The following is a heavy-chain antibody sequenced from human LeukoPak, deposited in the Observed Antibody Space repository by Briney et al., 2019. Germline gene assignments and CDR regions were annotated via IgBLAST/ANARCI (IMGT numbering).Heavy chain of an antibody. Sequence: SQTLSLTCAISGDSVSSNSAAWNWIRQSPSRGLEWLGRTYYRSKWYNDYAVSVKSRITINPDTSKNQFSLQLNSVTPEDTAVYYCARLRIAVAGTGGNYYYYYYMDVWGKGTTVTISS. CDR1: GDSVSSNSAA. CDR3: ARLRIAVAGTGGNYYYYYYMDV. J-gene: IGHJ6*03. CDR2: TYYRSKWYN. V-gene: IGHV6-1*01. D-gene: IGHD6-19*01.